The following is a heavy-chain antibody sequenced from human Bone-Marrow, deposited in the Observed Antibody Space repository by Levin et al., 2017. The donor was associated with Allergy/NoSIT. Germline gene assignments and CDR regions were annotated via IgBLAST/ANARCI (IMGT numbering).Heavy chain of an antibody. D-gene: IGHD3-10*01. Sequence: QPGGSLRLSCSGSGFGFGDYTMGWFRQAPGKGLEWVGFIRSRGFAETTEYAASVSGRFTISRDDSNRVAYLQMNSLKADDTAVYYCAREDSYYYALGSDAFDIWGQGTMVTVSS. CDR3: AREDSYYYALGSDAFDI. J-gene: IGHJ3*02. CDR2: IRSRGFAETT. V-gene: IGHV3-49*03. CDR1: GFGFGDYT.